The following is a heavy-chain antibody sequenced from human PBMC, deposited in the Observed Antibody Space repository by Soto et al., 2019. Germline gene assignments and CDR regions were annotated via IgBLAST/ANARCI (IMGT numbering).Heavy chain of an antibody. V-gene: IGHV1-69*02. Sequence: QVQLVQSGAEVKRRGSSMKVSCKASGGTFGRYTISWVRQAPGQGLEWMGRIMPILNVANYAQKFQGRVTITADKPPSSAYIELSTLCSQATAVYYCARSPPTISHYFFYMHVWGNRTTVTVSS. CDR3: ARSPPTISHYFFYMHV. J-gene: IGHJ6*03. D-gene: IGHD2-2*02. CDR2: IMPILNVA. CDR1: GGTFGRYT.